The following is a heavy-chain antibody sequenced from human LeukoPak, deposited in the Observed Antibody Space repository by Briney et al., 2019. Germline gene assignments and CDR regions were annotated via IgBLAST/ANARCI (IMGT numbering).Heavy chain of an antibody. CDR1: GGAFSGYY. V-gene: IGHV4-34*01. J-gene: IGHJ4*02. D-gene: IGHD4-17*01. CDR3: ASPGGDYNRPLDY. Sequence: KSSETLSLTYAVYGGAFSGYYWSWIRQPPGKGLDWIGEINHSGSTNYNQSLTRRVTISVDTSKNQFSLKLGSVTAADTAVYYCASPGGDYNRPLDYWGQGTLVTVSS. CDR2: INHSGST.